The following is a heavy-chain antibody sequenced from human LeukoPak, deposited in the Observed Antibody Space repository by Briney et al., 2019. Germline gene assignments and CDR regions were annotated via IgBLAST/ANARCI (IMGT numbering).Heavy chain of an antibody. V-gene: IGHV4-30-2*01. CDR3: ARARGLTGFQSPHYYYYGMDV. CDR2: INHSGST. J-gene: IGHJ6*02. Sequence: SETLSLTCAVSGGSISSGGYSWSWIRQPPGKGLEWIGEINHSGSTNYNPSLKSRVTISVDTSKNQFSLKLSSVTAADTAVYYCARARGLTGFQSPHYYYYGMDVWGQGTTVTVSS. CDR1: GGSISSGGYS. D-gene: IGHD3-9*01.